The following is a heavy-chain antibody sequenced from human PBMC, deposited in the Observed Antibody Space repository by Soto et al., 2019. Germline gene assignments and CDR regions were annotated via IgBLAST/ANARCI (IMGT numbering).Heavy chain of an antibody. J-gene: IGHJ6*03. CDR3: ARLMSKITIVGVVISSSDMDV. D-gene: IGHD3-3*01. Sequence: SETLSLTCTVSGGSITSSNYYWGWIRQPPGKGLEWIGTIYYSGNTYYNPSLKSRVTMSVDTSKNQFSLKLSSVTAADTAVYYCARLMSKITIVGVVISSSDMDVWGKGTTVTVSS. CDR2: IYYSGNT. CDR1: GGSITSSNYY. V-gene: IGHV4-39*01.